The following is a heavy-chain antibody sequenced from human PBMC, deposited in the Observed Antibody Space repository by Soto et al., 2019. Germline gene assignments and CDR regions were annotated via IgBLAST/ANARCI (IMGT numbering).Heavy chain of an antibody. Sequence: SESLSLTCTVSGGSISSSSYYWGWIRQPPGKGLEWIGSIYYSGSTYYNPSLKSRVTISVDTSKNQFSLKLSSVTAADTAVYYCARLWRDLEWLSQVNYGMDVWGQGTTVTVSS. CDR1: GGSISSSSYY. CDR2: IYYSGST. CDR3: ARLWRDLEWLSQVNYGMDV. D-gene: IGHD3-3*01. V-gene: IGHV4-39*01. J-gene: IGHJ6*02.